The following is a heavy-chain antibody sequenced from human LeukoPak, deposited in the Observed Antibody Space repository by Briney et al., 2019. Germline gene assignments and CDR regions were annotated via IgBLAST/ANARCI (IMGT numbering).Heavy chain of an antibody. CDR2: IYTSGST. Sequence: SQTLSLTCTVSGGFISSGSYYWSWIRQPAGKGLEWIGRIYTSGSTNYNPSLKSRVTISVDTSKNQFSLRLSSVAAADTAVYYCARCNDGFPPSNWFDPWGQGTLVTVSS. CDR3: ARCNDGFPPSNWFDP. V-gene: IGHV4-61*02. J-gene: IGHJ5*02. CDR1: GGFISSGSYY. D-gene: IGHD1-1*01.